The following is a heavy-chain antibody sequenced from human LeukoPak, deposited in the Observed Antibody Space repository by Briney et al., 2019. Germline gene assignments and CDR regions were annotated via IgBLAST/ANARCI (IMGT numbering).Heavy chain of an antibody. CDR2: INHSGST. CDR1: GGSFSGYY. D-gene: IGHD2-21*02. CDR3: ARHVVVTAFTYNWFDP. J-gene: IGHJ5*02. Sequence: PSETLSLTCAVYGGSFSGYYWSWIRQPPGKGLEWIGEINHSGSTNYNPSLKSRVTISVDTSKNQFSLKLSSVTAADTAVYYCARHVVVTAFTYNWFDPWAREPWSPSPQ. V-gene: IGHV4-34*01.